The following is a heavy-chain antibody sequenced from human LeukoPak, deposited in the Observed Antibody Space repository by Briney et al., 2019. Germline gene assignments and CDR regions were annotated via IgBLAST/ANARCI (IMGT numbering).Heavy chain of an antibody. CDR3: ARDKLRTYDFWSGYSNWFDP. CDR2: ISAYNGNT. J-gene: IGHJ5*02. CDR1: GYTFTSYG. V-gene: IGHV1-18*01. D-gene: IGHD3-3*01. Sequence: ASVKVSCKASGYTFTSYGISWVRQAPGQGLEWMGWISAYNGNTNYAQKLQGRVTMTTDTSTSTAYMELRSLRSDDTAVYYCARDKLRTYDFWSGYSNWFDPWGQGTLVTVSS.